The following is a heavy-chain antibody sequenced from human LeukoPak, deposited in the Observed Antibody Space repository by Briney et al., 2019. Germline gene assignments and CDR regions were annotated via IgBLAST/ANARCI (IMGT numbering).Heavy chain of an antibody. D-gene: IGHD2-8*01. CDR3: ARGSADIVLMVYASNWFDP. V-gene: IGHV4-34*01. CDR1: GFSFSNAW. Sequence: GSLRLSCAASGFSFSNAWMNWVRQPPGKGLEWIGEINHSGSTNYNPSLKSRVTISVDTSKNQFSLKLSSVTAADTAVYYCARGSADIVLMVYASNWFDPWGQGTLVTVSS. J-gene: IGHJ5*02. CDR2: INHSGST.